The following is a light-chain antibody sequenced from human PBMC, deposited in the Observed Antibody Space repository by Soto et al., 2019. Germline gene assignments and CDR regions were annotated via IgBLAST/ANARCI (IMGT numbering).Light chain of an antibody. J-gene: IGKJ1*01. CDR3: QDYNSWT. CDR2: KAS. Sequence: DIQMTQSPPTLSASVGDRVTITCRASQSISTWLSWYQQKPGKAPKVLIYKASNLQSGVSSRFSGSGSGTEFTLTISSLQPDDFATYYCQDYNSWTFGQGTKVDIK. V-gene: IGKV1-5*03. CDR1: QSISTW.